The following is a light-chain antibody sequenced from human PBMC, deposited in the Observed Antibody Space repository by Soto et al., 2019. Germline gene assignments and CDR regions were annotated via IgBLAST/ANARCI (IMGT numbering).Light chain of an antibody. CDR2: EVT. Sequence: QSALSQPASVSGSPGQSITISCTGTSYDVGGYNYVSWYQHHPGKVPKLMIFEVTNRPSGVSNRFSGSKSGNTASLTISGLQTEDEADYYCSSYTSASTYVFGTGTKLTVL. J-gene: IGLJ1*01. V-gene: IGLV2-14*01. CDR1: SYDVGGYNY. CDR3: SSYTSASTYV.